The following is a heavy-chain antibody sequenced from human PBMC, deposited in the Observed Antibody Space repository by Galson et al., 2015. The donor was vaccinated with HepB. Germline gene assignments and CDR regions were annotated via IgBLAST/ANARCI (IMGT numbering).Heavy chain of an antibody. CDR3: AGDRAHDL. V-gene: IGHV7-4-1*02. Sequence: SVKVSCKASGFSLTTYGLHWVRQAPGQGLEWMGWINTYTANPTYAQGFAGRLVFSLDRSVNTAYLQINSLKTDDTGVYYCAGDRAHDLWGQGTLVTVSS. J-gene: IGHJ4*02. CDR1: GFSLTTYG. CDR2: INTYTANP.